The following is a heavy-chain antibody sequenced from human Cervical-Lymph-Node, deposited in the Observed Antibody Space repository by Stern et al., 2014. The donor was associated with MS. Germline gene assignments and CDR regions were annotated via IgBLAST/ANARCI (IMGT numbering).Heavy chain of an antibody. J-gene: IGHJ4*02. D-gene: IGHD2-15*01. CDR2: LIPICDTA. Sequence: VQLVQSGAEVKKPGSSVRVSCKASGGTFSKYAISWVRQAPGQGPEWLGGLIPICDTAAYAQKFRGRTTITADESTSTAYMELSSLRSEDTAMYYCARVRGEYCSGGSCHFDDWGQGTLVTVSS. CDR1: GGTFSKYA. V-gene: IGHV1-69*01. CDR3: ARVRGEYCSGGSCHFDD.